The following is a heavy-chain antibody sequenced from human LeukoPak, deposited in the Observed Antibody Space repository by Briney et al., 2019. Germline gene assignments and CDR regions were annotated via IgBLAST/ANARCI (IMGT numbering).Heavy chain of an antibody. CDR3: ASRTYYYDSSGYFWSGDAFDI. J-gene: IGHJ3*02. CDR1: GFTVSSNY. D-gene: IGHD3-22*01. V-gene: IGHV3-66*01. Sequence: GGSLRLSCAASGFTVSSNYMSWVRQAPGKGLEWVSVIYSGGSTYYADSVKGRFNISRDNSKNKLYLQMNSLRAEDTAVYYCASRTYYYDSSGYFWSGDAFDIWGQGTMVTVSS. CDR2: IYSGGST.